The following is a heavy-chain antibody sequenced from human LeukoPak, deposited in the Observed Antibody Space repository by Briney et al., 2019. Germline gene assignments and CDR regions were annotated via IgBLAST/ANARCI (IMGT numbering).Heavy chain of an antibody. Sequence: ASVKVSCKASGYTFTGYYMHWVRQAPGQGLEWMGWINPNSGGTNYAQKFQGRVTMTRDTSTSTVYMELSSLRSEDTAVYYCARQDQINFDYWGQGTLVTVSS. D-gene: IGHD2-2*01. J-gene: IGHJ4*02. CDR1: GYTFTGYY. CDR2: INPNSGGT. V-gene: IGHV1-2*02. CDR3: ARQDQINFDY.